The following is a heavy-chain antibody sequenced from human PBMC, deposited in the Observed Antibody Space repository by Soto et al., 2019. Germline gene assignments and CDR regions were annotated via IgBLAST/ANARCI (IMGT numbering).Heavy chain of an antibody. V-gene: IGHV2-5*02. CDR2: IYCDNDK. CDR1: GFSLSTTGVC. J-gene: IGHJ4*02. CDR3: AHRFGYSGSSSDWNGGYFDF. Sequence: QITLKESGPTLVAPAQTLTLTSSFPGFSLSTTGVCVGWIRQPPVKPPALLALIYCDNDKRCNPSLKNRLSIRNTTAEDRAVIMMTKMVPVDTGADYAAHRFGYSGSSSDWNGGYFDFWGQGTQVNVFS. D-gene: IGHD5-12*01.